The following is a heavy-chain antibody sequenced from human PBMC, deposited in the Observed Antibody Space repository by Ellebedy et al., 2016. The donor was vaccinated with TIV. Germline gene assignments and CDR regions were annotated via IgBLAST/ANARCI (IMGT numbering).Heavy chain of an antibody. J-gene: IGHJ4*02. CDR2: KYYIGST. D-gene: IGHD1-26*01. CDR3: ARVAKMGATSPHFDY. CDR1: GYSISRGYY. Sequence: MPSETLSLTCTVSGYSISRGYYWGWIRQAPGKGLEWIGNKYYIGSTYYSPSLKSRVIISLDTSKNQFSLNLSSVTAADTAVYYCARVAKMGATSPHFDYWGQGTLVTVSS. V-gene: IGHV4-38-2*02.